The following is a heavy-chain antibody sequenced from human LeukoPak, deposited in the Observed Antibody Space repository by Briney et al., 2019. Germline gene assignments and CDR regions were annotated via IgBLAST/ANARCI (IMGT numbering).Heavy chain of an antibody. J-gene: IGHJ4*02. D-gene: IGHD2-21*02. CDR3: AKGCSLGGDCYSPFDY. CDR2: ISYDGSNK. Sequence: GGSLRLSCAASGFTFSNYGMHWVRQAPGKGLEWVAVISYDGSNKYYADSVKGRFTISRDNSKNTLYLQMNSLRAEDTAVYYCAKGCSLGGDCYSPFDYWGQGTLVTVSS. CDR1: GFTFSNYG. V-gene: IGHV3-30*18.